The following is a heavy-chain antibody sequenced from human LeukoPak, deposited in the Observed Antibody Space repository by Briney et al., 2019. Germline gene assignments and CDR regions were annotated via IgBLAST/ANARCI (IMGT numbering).Heavy chain of an antibody. CDR1: GFNSSDLG. CDR3: ARDVRNSAALYY. V-gene: IGHV3-33*01. J-gene: IGHJ4*02. CDR2: IWPDGSSR. Sequence: GTSLRLSCAASGFNSSDLGMHWVRQAPGKGLDWVAVIWPDGSSRYYADSVKGRFTISRDNSKNTLYLQMNSLRAEDTAIYYCARDVRNSAALYYWGQGTLVTVSS. D-gene: IGHD2-2*01.